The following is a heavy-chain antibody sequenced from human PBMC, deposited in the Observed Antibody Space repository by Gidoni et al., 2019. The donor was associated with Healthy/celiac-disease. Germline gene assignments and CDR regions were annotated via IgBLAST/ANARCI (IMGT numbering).Heavy chain of an antibody. J-gene: IGHJ6*02. CDR1: GFTFSDHY. CDR2: TRNKADSYTT. Sequence: EVQLVESGGGLVQPGGSLRLSCAASGFTFSDHYMDWVRQALGKGLELVGRTRNKADSYTTEYAASVKGRFTISRDDSKNSLFLQMNSLKTEDTAVYYCARGYPLSTREGLDVWGQGTTVTVSS. D-gene: IGHD1-1*01. CDR3: ARGYPLSTREGLDV. V-gene: IGHV3-72*01.